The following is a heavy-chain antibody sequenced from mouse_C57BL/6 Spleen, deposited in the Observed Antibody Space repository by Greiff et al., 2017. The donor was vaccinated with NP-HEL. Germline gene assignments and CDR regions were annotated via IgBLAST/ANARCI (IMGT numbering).Heavy chain of an antibody. Sequence: QVQLQQSGAELVKPGASVKISCKASGYAFSSYWMNWVKQRPGKGLEWIGQIYPGDGDTNYNGKFKGKATLTADKSSSTAYMQLSSLTSEDSAVYFCARRYGSSFPYYFDYWGQGTTLTVSS. V-gene: IGHV1-80*01. CDR3: ARRYGSSFPYYFDY. CDR2: IYPGDGDT. J-gene: IGHJ2*01. D-gene: IGHD1-1*01. CDR1: GYAFSSYW.